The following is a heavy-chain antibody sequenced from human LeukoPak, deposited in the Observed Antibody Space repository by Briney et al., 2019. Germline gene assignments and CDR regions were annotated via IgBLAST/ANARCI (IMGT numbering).Heavy chain of an antibody. CDR3: ASSPERPQKRLRYFDY. CDR2: INHSGST. J-gene: IGHJ4*02. D-gene: IGHD3-9*01. V-gene: IGHV4-34*01. Sequence: SETLSLTCAVYGGSFSGYYWSWIRQPPGKGLEWIGEINHSGSTNYNPSLKSRVTISVDTSENQFSLKLSSVTAADTAVYYCASSPERPQKRLRYFDYWGQGTLVTVSS. CDR1: GGSFSGYY.